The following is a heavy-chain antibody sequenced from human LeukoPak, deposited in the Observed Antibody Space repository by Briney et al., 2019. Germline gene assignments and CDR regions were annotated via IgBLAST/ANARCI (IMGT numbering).Heavy chain of an antibody. CDR1: GFTFSSYG. D-gene: IGHD6-19*01. CDR3: AKGRLAVGGGYFDY. J-gene: IGHJ4*02. Sequence: PGGTLRLSCAASGFTFSSYGMSWVRQAPGKGLEWVSAISGSGGSTYYADSVKGRFTISRDNSKNTLYLQMNSLRAEDTAVYYCAKGRLAVGGGYFDYWGQGTLVTVPS. V-gene: IGHV3-23*01. CDR2: ISGSGGST.